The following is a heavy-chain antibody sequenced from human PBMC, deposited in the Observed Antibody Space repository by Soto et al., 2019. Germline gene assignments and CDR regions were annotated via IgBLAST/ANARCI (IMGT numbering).Heavy chain of an antibody. CDR1: GGSISSSDFY. Sequence: QLQLQESGPGLVKPSETLSLTCTVSGGSISSSDFYCGWLRQPPGKGLDFIGSMYYSGTTYYNPSLKNRITISVDTSKNQFSLKLTSVTAADTAVYYCAVVDSTGNWFDPWGQGALVTVSS. D-gene: IGHD3-22*01. J-gene: IGHJ5*02. V-gene: IGHV4-39*01. CDR3: AVVDSTGNWFDP. CDR2: MYYSGTT.